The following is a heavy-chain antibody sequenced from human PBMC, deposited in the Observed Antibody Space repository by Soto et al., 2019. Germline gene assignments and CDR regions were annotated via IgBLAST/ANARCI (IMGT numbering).Heavy chain of an antibody. J-gene: IGHJ6*02. V-gene: IGHV4-30-4*01. Sequence: SETLSVTCTVSGGSISSGDYYWSWIRQPPGKGLEWIGYIYYSGSTYYNPSLKSRVTISVDTSKNQFSLKLSSVTAADTAVYYCARDHYVYDILTGYGYYYGMDVWGQGPTVTSP. CDR2: IYYSGST. CDR1: GGSISSGDYY. D-gene: IGHD3-9*01. CDR3: ARDHYVYDILTGYGYYYGMDV.